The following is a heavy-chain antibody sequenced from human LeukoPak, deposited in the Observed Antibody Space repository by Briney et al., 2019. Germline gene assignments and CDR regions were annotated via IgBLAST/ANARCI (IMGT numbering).Heavy chain of an antibody. J-gene: IGHJ5*02. CDR1: GGSISSGSYY. V-gene: IGHV4-61*02. D-gene: IGHD6-13*01. Sequence: PSQTLSLTCTVSGGSISSGSYYWSWIRQPAGKGLEWIGRIYTSGSTNYNPSLKSRVTISLDTSKNQFSLKLSSVTAADTAVYYCARGGSSWYSDWFDPWGQGTLVTVSS. CDR2: IYTSGST. CDR3: ARGGSSWYSDWFDP.